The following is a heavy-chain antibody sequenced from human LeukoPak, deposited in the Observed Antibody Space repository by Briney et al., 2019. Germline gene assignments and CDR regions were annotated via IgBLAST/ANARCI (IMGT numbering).Heavy chain of an antibody. Sequence: GGSLRLSCAASGFTFSIYAMHWVRQAEGKGLEWVAGISYNGSNEYYSDSVKGRFTITRDNSKNTVFLQMDSLRAEDTGVYHCARDRGGSGFYYFDYWGQGTLVTVSS. V-gene: IGHV3-30-3*01. CDR3: ARDRGGSGFYYFDY. CDR2: ISYNGSNE. D-gene: IGHD2-15*01. CDR1: GFTFSIYA. J-gene: IGHJ4*02.